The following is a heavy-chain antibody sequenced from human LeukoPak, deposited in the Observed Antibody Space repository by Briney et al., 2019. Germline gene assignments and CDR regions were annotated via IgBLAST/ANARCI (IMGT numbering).Heavy chain of an antibody. J-gene: IGHJ4*01. D-gene: IGHD5-24*01. Sequence: GGSLRLSCAGSGFIFAGYTMNWVRQAPGMGLERVANIKADGSGKYYVDSVRGRFSISRDNAKNSLYLELNSLRAEDTGVYFCARDRGWQQFDYWGQGTLVTVSS. CDR3: ARDRGWQQFDY. V-gene: IGHV3-7*01. CDR2: IKADGSGK. CDR1: GFIFAGYT.